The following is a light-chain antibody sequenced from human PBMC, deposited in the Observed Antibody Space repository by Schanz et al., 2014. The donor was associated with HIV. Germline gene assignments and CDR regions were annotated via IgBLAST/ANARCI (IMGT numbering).Light chain of an antibody. CDR3: QHYGGS. CDR1: QSVSSSY. J-gene: IGKJ3*01. Sequence: EIVLTQSPGTLSVSPGERATLSCRASQSVSSSYLAWYQQKPGQAPRLLIYGASSRATGIPDRFSGSGFGTDFTLTINRVEPEDCAVYYCQHYGGSFGPGTKVDSK. CDR2: GAS. V-gene: IGKV3-20*01.